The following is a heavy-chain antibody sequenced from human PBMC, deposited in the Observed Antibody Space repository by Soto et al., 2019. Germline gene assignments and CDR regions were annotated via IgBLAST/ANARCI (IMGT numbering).Heavy chain of an antibody. Sequence: SLTCTVSGGSISSGGYYWSWIRQHPGKGLEWIGYIYYSGSTYYNPSLKSRVTISVDTSKNQFSLKLSSVTAADTAVYYCARGVYCTNGVCYIDEYYFDYWGQGTLVTVSS. D-gene: IGHD2-8*01. CDR3: ARGVYCTNGVCYIDEYYFDY. J-gene: IGHJ4*02. CDR1: GGSISSGGYY. V-gene: IGHV4-31*03. CDR2: IYYSGST.